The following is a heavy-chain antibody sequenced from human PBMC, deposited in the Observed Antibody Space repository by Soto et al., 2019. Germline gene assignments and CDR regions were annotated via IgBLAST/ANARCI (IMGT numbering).Heavy chain of an antibody. D-gene: IGHD1-1*01. Sequence: QVQLVESGGGVVQPGRSLRLSCAASGFTFSSYGMHWVRQAPGKGLEWVAVISYDGSNKYYADSVKGRFTISRDNSKNTLYLQMNGRRAEDTAVYYCAKARTCEPTQAGDYWGQGTLVTVSS. J-gene: IGHJ4*02. CDR3: AKARTCEPTQAGDY. V-gene: IGHV3-30*18. CDR1: GFTFSSYG. CDR2: ISYDGSNK.